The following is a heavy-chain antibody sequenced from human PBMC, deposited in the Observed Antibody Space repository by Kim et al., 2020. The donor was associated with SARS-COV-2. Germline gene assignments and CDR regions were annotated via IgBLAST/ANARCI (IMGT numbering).Heavy chain of an antibody. CDR3: ARPLRRRDDAFDI. V-gene: IGHV4-39*01. Sequence: SETLSLTCTVSGGSISSSSYYWGWIRQPPGKGLEWIGSIYYSGSTYYNPSLKSRVTISVDTSKNQFSLKLSSVTAADTAVYYCARPLRRRDDAFDIWGQGTMVTVSS. CDR2: IYYSGST. CDR1: GGSISSSSYY. J-gene: IGHJ3*02.